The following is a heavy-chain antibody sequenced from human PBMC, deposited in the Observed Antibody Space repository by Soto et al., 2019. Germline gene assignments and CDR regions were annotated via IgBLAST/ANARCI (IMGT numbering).Heavy chain of an antibody. CDR1: GGSISSGGYS. J-gene: IGHJ4*02. CDR2: IYHSGST. Sequence: SETLSLTCAVSGGSISSGGYSWSWIRQPPGKGLEWIGYIYHSGSTYYNPSLKSRVTISVDRSKNQFSLKLSSVTASDTAMYYCARSYSSGSDYWGQGTLVTVSS. V-gene: IGHV4-30-2*01. CDR3: ARSYSSGSDY. D-gene: IGHD6-19*01.